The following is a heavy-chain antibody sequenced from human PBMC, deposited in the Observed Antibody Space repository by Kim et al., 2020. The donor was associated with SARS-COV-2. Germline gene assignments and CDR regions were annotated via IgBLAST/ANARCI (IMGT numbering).Heavy chain of an antibody. Sequence: SETLSLTCNVSGYSISSGYYWGWIRQPPGKGLEWIGSIYHSGSTYYNPSLKSRVTISVDTSKNQFSLKLSSVTAADTAIYYCAKDGSGFLRFSWYFDLWGRGTLVTVPT. D-gene: IGHD5-12*01. CDR1: GYSISSGYY. CDR3: AKDGSGFLRFSWYFDL. J-gene: IGHJ2*01. CDR2: IYHSGST. V-gene: IGHV4-38-2*02.